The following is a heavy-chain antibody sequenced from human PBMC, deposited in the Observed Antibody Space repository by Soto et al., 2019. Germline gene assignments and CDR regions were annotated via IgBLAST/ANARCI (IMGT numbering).Heavy chain of an antibody. V-gene: IGHV3-23*01. J-gene: IGHJ4*02. CDR3: AKDAFFSKYYYDSSGYHIH. CDR2: ISGSGGST. CDR1: GFTFSSYA. Sequence: PGGSLRLSCAASGFTFSSYAMSWVRQAPGKGLEWVSAISGSGGSTYYADSVKGRFTISRDNSKNTLYLQMNSLRAEDTAVYYCAKDAFFSKYYYDSSGYHIHWGQGTLVTVSS. D-gene: IGHD3-22*01.